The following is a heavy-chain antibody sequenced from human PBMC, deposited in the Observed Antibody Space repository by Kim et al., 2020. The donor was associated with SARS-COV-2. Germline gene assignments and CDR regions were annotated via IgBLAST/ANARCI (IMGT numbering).Heavy chain of an antibody. CDR3: AKVLGLTSSSVVDY. V-gene: IGHV3-33*06. Sequence: GGSLRLSCAASGFTFSTYGMHWVRQTPGKGLEWVAVIWPDGSNKYYGDSVKGRFTISRDNSKNTLYLQMNSLRAEDTAVYYCAKVLGLTSSSVVDYWGLGTLVTVSS. CDR1: GFTFSTYG. CDR2: IWPDGSNK. D-gene: IGHD6-6*01. J-gene: IGHJ4*02.